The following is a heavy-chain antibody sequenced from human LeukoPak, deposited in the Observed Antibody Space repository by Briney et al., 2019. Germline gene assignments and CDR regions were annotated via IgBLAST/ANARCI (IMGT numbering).Heavy chain of an antibody. CDR3: ARDRNDILTGYYFDY. V-gene: IGHV1-69*04. CDR1: GGTFSSYT. D-gene: IGHD3-9*01. Sequence: LVKVSCKASGGTFSSYTISWVRQAPGQGLEWMGRIIPILGIANYAQKFQGRVTITADKSTSTAYMELSSLRSEDTAVYYCARDRNDILTGYYFDYWGQGTLVTVSS. CDR2: IIPILGIA. J-gene: IGHJ4*02.